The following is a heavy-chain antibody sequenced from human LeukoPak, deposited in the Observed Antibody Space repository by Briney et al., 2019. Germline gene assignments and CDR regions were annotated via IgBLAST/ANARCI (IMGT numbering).Heavy chain of an antibody. CDR2: IWYDGSNK. CDR1: GFTFSSYG. CDR3: AKDRNDSAFDI. D-gene: IGHD1-1*01. Sequence: GGSLRLSCAASGFTFSSYGMHWVRQAPGEGLEWVAVIWYDGSNKYYADSVKGRFTISRDNSKNTLYLQMNSLRAEDTAVYYCAKDRNDSAFDIWGQGTMVTVSS. V-gene: IGHV3-33*06. J-gene: IGHJ3*02.